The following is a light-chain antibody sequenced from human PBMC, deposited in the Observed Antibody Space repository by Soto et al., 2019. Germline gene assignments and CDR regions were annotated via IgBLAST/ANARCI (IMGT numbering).Light chain of an antibody. CDR2: GNS. CDR3: QSYDISLTAWV. CDR1: SSNIGRDY. Sequence: QAVVTQPPSVSGTPGQRVNISCSGSSSNIGRDYVYWYQQFPGTAPKLLIYGNSNWPSGVPDRFSGSKSGTSASLAITGLQAEDEADYYCQSYDISLTAWVFGGGTKLTVL. J-gene: IGLJ3*02. V-gene: IGLV1-40*01.